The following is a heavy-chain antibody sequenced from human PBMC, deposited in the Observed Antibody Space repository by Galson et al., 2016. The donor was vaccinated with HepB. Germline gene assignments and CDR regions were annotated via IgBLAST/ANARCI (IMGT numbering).Heavy chain of an antibody. Sequence: SVKVSCKASGYNFSNYGISWVRQAPGQGLEFLGWISAYTANTIYAQKFQARVTVTTVTATSTAYLALRSLRSDDTAIYYGAKSPSMGHYFYFGMAVWGPGTAVTVSS. CDR3: AKSPSMGHYFYFGMAV. CDR2: ISAYTANT. J-gene: IGHJ6*02. CDR1: GYNFSNYG. V-gene: IGHV1-18*04. D-gene: IGHD2/OR15-2a*01.